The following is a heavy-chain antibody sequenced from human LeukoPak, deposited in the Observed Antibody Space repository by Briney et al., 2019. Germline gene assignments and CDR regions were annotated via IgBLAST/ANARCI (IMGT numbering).Heavy chain of an antibody. V-gene: IGHV1-3*01. D-gene: IGHD3-10*01. J-gene: IGHJ6*04. CDR3: ARTNYYGSGSYYSPGGYYGMDV. CDR2: INAGNGNT. Sequence: AAVKVSFKSSGYTFTSYAMHWVRQAPGQRLEWMGWINAGNGNTKNTQKFQGRVTITMDTSASTAYMELSSLRSEDTAVYYCARTNYYGSGSYYSPGGYYGMDVWGKGTTVTVSS. CDR1: GYTFTSYA.